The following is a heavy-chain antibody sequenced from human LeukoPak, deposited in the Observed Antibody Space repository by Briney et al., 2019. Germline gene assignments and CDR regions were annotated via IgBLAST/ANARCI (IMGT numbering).Heavy chain of an antibody. V-gene: IGHV1-46*01. CDR2: INPSGGST. D-gene: IGHD1-1*01. CDR3: ARLVGKYAGTDR. CDR1: GYTFTSYY. Sequence: ASVKVSCKASGYTFTSYYMHWVRQAPGQGLEWMGIINPSGGSTSYAHKFQGRVTMTRDMSTSTVYMELSSLRAEDTAVYYCARLVGKYAGTDRWGQGTLVTVPS. J-gene: IGHJ4*02.